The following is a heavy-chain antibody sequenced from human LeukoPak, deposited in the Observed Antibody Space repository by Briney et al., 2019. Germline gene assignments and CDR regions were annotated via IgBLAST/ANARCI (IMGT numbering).Heavy chain of an antibody. V-gene: IGHV1-18*01. J-gene: IGHJ4*02. Sequence: GSSVKVSCKASGGTFSSYAISWVRQAPGQGLEWMGWISAYNGNTNYAQKLQGRVTMTTDTSTSTAYMELRSLRSDDTAVYYCARVGSNYYGSGGFDYWGQGTLVTVSS. CDR3: ARVGSNYYGSGGFDY. D-gene: IGHD3-10*01. CDR2: ISAYNGNT. CDR1: GGTFSSYA.